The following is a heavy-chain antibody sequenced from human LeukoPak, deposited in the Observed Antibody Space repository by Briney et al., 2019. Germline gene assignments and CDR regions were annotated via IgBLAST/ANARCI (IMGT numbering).Heavy chain of an antibody. CDR1: GFTFSNYW. V-gene: IGHV3-7*01. CDR2: IKQNGNEK. CDR3: ASRYYDSSGYNLDY. J-gene: IGHJ4*02. Sequence: GGSLRLSCAASGFTFSNYWMTWVRQAPGKGLEWVANIKQNGNEKYYVDSVKGRFTISRDNAKNSLYLQMNSLRAEDTAVYYCASRYYDSSGYNLDYWGQGTLVTVSS. D-gene: IGHD3-22*01.